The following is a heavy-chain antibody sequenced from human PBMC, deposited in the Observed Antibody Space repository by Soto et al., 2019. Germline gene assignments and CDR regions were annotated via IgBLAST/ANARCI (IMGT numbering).Heavy chain of an antibody. CDR3: AKDQGYSAFCYGYVDL. CDR2: ITWNSGII. D-gene: IGHD6-13*01. V-gene: IGHV3-9*01. CDR1: GFTFDDYA. J-gene: IGHJ2*01. Sequence: EVQLVESGGGLVQPGRSLRLSCAASGFTFDDYAMHWVRQPPGKGLEWVSGITWNSGIIGYADSVKGRFTISRDNAKXXLYLQMNSLRAEDTALYYCAKDQGYSAFCYGYVDLWGRGTLGTVSS.